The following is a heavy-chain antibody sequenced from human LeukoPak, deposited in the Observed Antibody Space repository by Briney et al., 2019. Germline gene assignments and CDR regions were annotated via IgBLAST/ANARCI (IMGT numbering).Heavy chain of an antibody. V-gene: IGHV4-59*08. CDR1: GGSISSYY. CDR2: IYYSGST. Sequence: SETLSLTCTVSGGSISSYYWSWIRQPPGKGLEWIGYIYYSGSTNYNPSLKSRVTISVDTSKNQFSLKLSSVTAADTSVYSCARGNYGTFDYWGQGTLVTVSS. D-gene: IGHD1-7*01. CDR3: ARGNYGTFDY. J-gene: IGHJ4*02.